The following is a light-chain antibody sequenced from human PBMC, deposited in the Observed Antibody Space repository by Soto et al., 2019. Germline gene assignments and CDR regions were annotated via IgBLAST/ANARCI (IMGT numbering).Light chain of an antibody. CDR3: QQTDKLPLT. Sequence: DIQMTQSPSPLPASVGDRVIITCQASQAISNHLNWYQQKPGRAPKLLIYDTSNLETGVPSRFRGSGVGTDFTFTITSLQPEDFAIYFCQQTDKLPLTFGGGTTVDMK. CDR1: QAISNH. CDR2: DTS. J-gene: IGKJ4*01. V-gene: IGKV1-33*01.